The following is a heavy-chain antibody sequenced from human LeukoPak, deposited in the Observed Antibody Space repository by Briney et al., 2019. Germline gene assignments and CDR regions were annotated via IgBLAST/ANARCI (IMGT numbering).Heavy chain of an antibody. CDR3: VGLEYSGSAGY. D-gene: IGHD1-26*01. J-gene: IGHJ4*02. V-gene: IGHV4-30-2*01. CDR1: GGSISSGGYY. CDR2: IYLGGST. Sequence: PSQTLSLTCTVSGGSISSGGYYWSWIRQPPGKGLDWIGYIYLGGSTNYNPSLKSRVTISVDRSKNQFSLKLTSVTAADTAVYYCVGLEYSGSAGYWGQGTLVTVSS.